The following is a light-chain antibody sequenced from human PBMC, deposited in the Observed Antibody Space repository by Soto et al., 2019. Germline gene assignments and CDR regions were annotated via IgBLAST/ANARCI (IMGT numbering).Light chain of an antibody. CDR3: QQYNKWPRT. CDR1: QSVSSN. Sequence: EIVMTQSPATLSVSPGERATLSCRASQSVSSNLAWYQQKPGQAPRRIIYGAYTRDTGIPARFSGSGSGTEFSLTISSMPSEDFAVYYCQQYNKWPRTFGQGTKLEIK. V-gene: IGKV3-15*01. J-gene: IGKJ2*01. CDR2: GAY.